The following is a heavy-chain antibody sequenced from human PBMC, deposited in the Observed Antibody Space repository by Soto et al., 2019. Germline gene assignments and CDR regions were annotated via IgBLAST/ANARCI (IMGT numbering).Heavy chain of an antibody. CDR3: ARGGGYHAFDI. D-gene: IGHD1-26*01. Sequence: GGSLRLSCAASGFTFSSYDMHWVRQATGKGLEWVSAIGTAGDTYYPGSVKGRFTISRENAKNSLYLQMNSLRAGDTAVYYCARGGGYHAFDIWGQGTMVTVSS. J-gene: IGHJ3*02. CDR1: GFTFSSYD. CDR2: IGTAGDT. V-gene: IGHV3-13*01.